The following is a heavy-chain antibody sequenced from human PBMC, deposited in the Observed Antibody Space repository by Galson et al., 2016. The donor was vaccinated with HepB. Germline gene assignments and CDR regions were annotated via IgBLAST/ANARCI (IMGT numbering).Heavy chain of an antibody. CDR3: ARTRWRGFSPFYFDN. V-gene: IGHV3-7*04. CDR1: GFTFSNFW. CDR2: INDHGSEK. Sequence: SLRLSCAASGFTFSNFWMAWVRQAPGKGLEWVANINDHGSEKYYVDSVKGRFTISRDNAKNSVYPQMNSLRDDDTAVYYCARTRWRGFSPFYFDNWGQGTLVVVSS. J-gene: IGHJ4*02. D-gene: IGHD1-1*01.